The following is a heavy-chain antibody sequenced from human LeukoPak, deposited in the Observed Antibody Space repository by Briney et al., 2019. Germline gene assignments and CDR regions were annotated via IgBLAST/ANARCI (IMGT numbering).Heavy chain of an antibody. D-gene: IGHD3-22*01. CDR1: GGSISSYY. CDR3: ARGGEYYYDSRGYYFGAFDI. Sequence: SETLSLTCTVSGGSISSYYWSWIRQPPGKGLEWIGYIDDSGSTIHNPSLKSRVTISLDTSKNQFSLKLDSVTAADTAVYYCARGGEYYYDSRGYYFGAFDIWGQGTMVTVSS. CDR2: IDDSGST. V-gene: IGHV4-59*01. J-gene: IGHJ3*02.